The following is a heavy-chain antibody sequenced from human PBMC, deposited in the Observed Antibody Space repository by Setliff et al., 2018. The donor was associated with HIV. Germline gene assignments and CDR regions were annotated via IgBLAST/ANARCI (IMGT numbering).Heavy chain of an antibody. Sequence: LRLSCAASGFTFSSYTINWVRQAPGKGLEWVSSISSSSNYIYYADSVKGRFTISRDNAKNSVYLQMNSLRVEDTAHYYCARPDDSTGYYPTFLDYWGQGTLVTVS. CDR1: GFTFSSYT. CDR3: ARPDDSTGYYPTFLDY. J-gene: IGHJ4*02. V-gene: IGHV3-21*04. CDR2: ISSSSNYI. D-gene: IGHD3-22*01.